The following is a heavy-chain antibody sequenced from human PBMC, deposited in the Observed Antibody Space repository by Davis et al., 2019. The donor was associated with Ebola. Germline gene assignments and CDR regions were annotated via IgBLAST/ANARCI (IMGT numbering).Heavy chain of an antibody. D-gene: IGHD2-15*01. V-gene: IGHV4-59*08. CDR2: IYYSGAIYYSGTT. CDR1: GDSISPYF. J-gene: IGHJ3*01. Sequence: MPSETLSLTCTVSGDSISPYFWSWIRQPPGKGLEWIGYIYYSGAIYYSGTTNYNPSLKSRVTMSLDTSKNQFSLKLSSVTAADTAVYYCARQWTLRDAFDVWGQGTMVTVSS. CDR3: ARQWTLRDAFDV.